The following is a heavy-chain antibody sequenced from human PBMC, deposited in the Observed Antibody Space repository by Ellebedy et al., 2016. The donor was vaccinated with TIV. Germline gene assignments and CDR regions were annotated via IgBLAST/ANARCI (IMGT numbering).Heavy chain of an antibody. D-gene: IGHD3-22*01. CDR2: IYYSGST. J-gene: IGHJ4*02. CDR3: ARLALDYYDSSGYYPFDY. V-gene: IGHV4-39*01. CDR1: GGSISSSSYY. Sequence: SETLSLTXTVSGGSISSSSYYWGRIRQPPGKGLEWIGSIYYSGSTYYNPSLKSRVTISVDTSKNQFSLKLSSVTAADTAVYYCARLALDYYDSSGYYPFDYWGQGTLVTVSS.